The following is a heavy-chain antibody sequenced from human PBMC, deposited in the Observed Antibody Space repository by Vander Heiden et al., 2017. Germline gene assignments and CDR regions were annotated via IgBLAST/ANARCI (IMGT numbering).Heavy chain of an antibody. Sequence: EVQLVESGGGLVKPGGSLRLSCAASGFTFSNAWLSWVRQAPGKGLEWVGRIKSKTDGGKTDYAAPVKGRFTISRDDSKNTLYLQMNSLKTEDTAVYYCTTVEGYCSGGSCYSRDYWGQGTLVTVSS. V-gene: IGHV3-15*01. D-gene: IGHD2-15*01. CDR2: IKSKTDGGKT. J-gene: IGHJ4*02. CDR1: GFTFSNAW. CDR3: TTVEGYCSGGSCYSRDY.